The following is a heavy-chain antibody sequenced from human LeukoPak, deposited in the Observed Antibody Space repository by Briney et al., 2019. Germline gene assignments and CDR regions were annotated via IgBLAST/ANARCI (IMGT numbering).Heavy chain of an antibody. Sequence: ASVKVSCKASGYTFTGYYMHWVRQAPGQGLEWMGWINPNSGGINYAQKFQGRVTMTRDTSISTAYMELSRLRSDDTAVYYCASPSYYYDSSGPDAFDIWGQGTMVTVSS. D-gene: IGHD3-22*01. CDR1: GYTFTGYY. CDR2: INPNSGGI. CDR3: ASPSYYYDSSGPDAFDI. J-gene: IGHJ3*02. V-gene: IGHV1-2*02.